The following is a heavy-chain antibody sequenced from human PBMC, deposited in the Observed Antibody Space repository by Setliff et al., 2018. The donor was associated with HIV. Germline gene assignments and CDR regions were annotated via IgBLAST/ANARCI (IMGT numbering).Heavy chain of an antibody. CDR2: IWYDGSYK. D-gene: IGHD6-19*01. J-gene: IGHJ3*01. V-gene: IGHV3-33*04. Sequence: PGGSLRLSCAASEFIFSRYAIYWVRQAPGKGLEWVAFIWYDGSYKYYADSVKGRFTISRDNSENTLYLQMNSLRAEDTAVYYCARDRLQWLASHAFDLWGQGTMVTVSS. CDR3: ARDRLQWLASHAFDL. CDR1: EFIFSRYA.